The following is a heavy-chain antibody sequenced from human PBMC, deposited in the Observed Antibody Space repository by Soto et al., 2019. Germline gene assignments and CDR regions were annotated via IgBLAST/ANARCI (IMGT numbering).Heavy chain of an antibody. Sequence: EVQLLESGGGLVQPGGSLRLSCAASGFTFSSYAMNWVRQAPGKGLEWVSRINSDGSSTSYADSVKGRFTISRDNAKNTLYLQMNSLRAEDTAVYYCARAMVRGVPRYDYWGQGTLVTVSS. CDR3: ARAMVRGVPRYDY. D-gene: IGHD3-10*01. V-gene: IGHV3-74*02. CDR2: INSDGSST. CDR1: GFTFSSYA. J-gene: IGHJ4*02.